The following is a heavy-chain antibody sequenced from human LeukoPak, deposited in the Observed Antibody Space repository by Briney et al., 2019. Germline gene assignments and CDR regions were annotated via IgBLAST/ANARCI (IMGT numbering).Heavy chain of an antibody. Sequence: SETLSLTCTVSGGPISSYYWSWIRQPPGKGLEWIAYISDIGSINYNPSLKSRVTISLDTSKNQFSLKLSSVTAADTAMYYCARMAYGGSYAFDIWGQGTMVTVSS. CDR2: ISDIGSI. CDR1: GGPISSYY. J-gene: IGHJ3*02. D-gene: IGHD4-23*01. CDR3: ARMAYGGSYAFDI. V-gene: IGHV4-59*08.